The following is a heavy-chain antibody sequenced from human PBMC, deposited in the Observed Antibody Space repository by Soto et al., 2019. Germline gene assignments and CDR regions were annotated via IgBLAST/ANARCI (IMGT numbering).Heavy chain of an antibody. Sequence: QVQLQQWGAGLLKPSETLSLTCAVYGGSFSGYYWSWIRQPPGKGLEWIGEINHSGSTNYNPSLKSRVTISVDTSKNQFSRKLSSVTAADTAVYYCARGEDDSSGYPNDYWGQGTLVTVSS. CDR2: INHSGST. CDR1: GGSFSGYY. CDR3: ARGEDDSSGYPNDY. D-gene: IGHD3-22*01. V-gene: IGHV4-34*01. J-gene: IGHJ4*02.